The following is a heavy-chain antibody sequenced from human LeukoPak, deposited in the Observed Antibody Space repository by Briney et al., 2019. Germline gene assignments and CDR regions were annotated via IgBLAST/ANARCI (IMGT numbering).Heavy chain of an antibody. CDR2: IWYDGSNK. J-gene: IGHJ3*02. V-gene: IGHV3-33*08. CDR3: ARGLRNTDTFDI. CDR1: GFTFSDHS. Sequence: GGSLRLSCAASGFTFSDHSMHWVRQAPGKGLEWVAVIWYDGSNKYYADSVKGRFTISRDNSKNTVYLQMNSLRAEDTAVYYCARGLRNTDTFDIWGQGTMVTVSS.